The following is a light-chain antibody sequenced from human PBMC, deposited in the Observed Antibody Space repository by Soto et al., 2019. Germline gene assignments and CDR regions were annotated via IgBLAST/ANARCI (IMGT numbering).Light chain of an antibody. Sequence: QSVLTQPASVSGSPGQSITISCTGTSSDVGAYNYVSWYQQHPGKAPKFMIYDVSNLPSGVSSRFSGSKSGNTASLTISGLQAEDEADYYFSSYTNSDSWVFGGGTKLTVL. CDR3: SSYTNSDSWV. CDR2: DVS. J-gene: IGLJ3*02. V-gene: IGLV2-14*01. CDR1: SSDVGAYNY.